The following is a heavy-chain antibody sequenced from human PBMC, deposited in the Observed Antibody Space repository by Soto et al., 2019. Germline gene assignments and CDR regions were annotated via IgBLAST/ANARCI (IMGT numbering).Heavy chain of an antibody. CDR1: GFTFSPYG. J-gene: IGHJ6*01. Sequence: QVQLVESGGGVVQPGRSLRLSCAASGFTFSPYGMHWVRQAPGKGLEWVAVISYDGSTKYYADSVKGRFTITRDNSNNTRYLQMHSLRADDTSVYYCAKDMGWSYPERYYYYGMDIWGPGTTVTVSS. V-gene: IGHV3-30*18. CDR3: AKDMGWSYPERYYYYGMDI. D-gene: IGHD1-26*01. CDR2: ISYDGSTK.